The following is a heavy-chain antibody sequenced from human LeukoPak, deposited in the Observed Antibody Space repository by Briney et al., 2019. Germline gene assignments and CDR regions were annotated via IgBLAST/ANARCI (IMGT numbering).Heavy chain of an antibody. CDR1: GYTLTEIS. V-gene: IGHV1-24*01. CDR3: ATEIVGYGDVHYFDS. CDR2: FNPEDVET. Sequence: ASVKVSCKVSGYTLTEISMHWVRQAPGQGRGWMGGFNPEDVETIYARSFQGRLTVTEDTSTDTAYMELSSLRAEDTAMYYCATEIVGYGDVHYFDSWGQGTLVTVSS. D-gene: IGHD4-17*01. J-gene: IGHJ4*02.